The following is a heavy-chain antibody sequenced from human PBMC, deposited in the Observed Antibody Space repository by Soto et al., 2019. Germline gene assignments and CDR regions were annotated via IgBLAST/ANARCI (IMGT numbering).Heavy chain of an antibody. CDR3: ARVRPSYGARPGLGYYGMDV. CDR2: IIPIFGKA. D-gene: IGHD5-18*01. Sequence: QVQLVQSGAEVKKPGSSVKVSCKASGGTFSSYAISWVRQATGHGLEWMGGIIPIFGKANYAQKFQGRVTINAYESPGAAYMKLSSLGSGDKAVYYFARVRPSYGARPGLGYYGMDVWGHGTTVTVSS. J-gene: IGHJ6*02. V-gene: IGHV1-69*01. CDR1: GGTFSSYA.